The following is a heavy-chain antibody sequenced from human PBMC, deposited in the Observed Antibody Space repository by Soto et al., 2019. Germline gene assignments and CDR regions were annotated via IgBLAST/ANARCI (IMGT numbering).Heavy chain of an antibody. V-gene: IGHV4-59*01. Sequence: SETLSLTCTVSGGSISSYYWSWIRQPPGKGLEWIGYIYYSGSTNYNPSLKSRVTISVDTSKNQFSLKLSSVTAADTAVYYCASISDYGDYGGGDDYWGQGTLVTVS. CDR1: GGSISSYY. J-gene: IGHJ4*02. CDR2: IYYSGST. CDR3: ASISDYGDYGGGDDY. D-gene: IGHD4-17*01.